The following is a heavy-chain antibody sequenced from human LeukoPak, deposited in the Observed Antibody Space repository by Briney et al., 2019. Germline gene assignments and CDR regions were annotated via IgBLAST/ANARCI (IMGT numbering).Heavy chain of an antibody. CDR3: ARGDVVVPAATSVGWFDP. CDR2: IIPIFGTA. CDR1: GGTFSSYA. Sequence: SVKVSCKASGGTFSSYAISWVRQAPGQGLEWMGGIIPIFGTANYAQKFQGRVTITTDESTSTAYMELSSLRSEDTAVYYCARGDVVVPAATSVGWFDPWGQGTLVTVSS. J-gene: IGHJ5*02. D-gene: IGHD2-2*01. V-gene: IGHV1-69*05.